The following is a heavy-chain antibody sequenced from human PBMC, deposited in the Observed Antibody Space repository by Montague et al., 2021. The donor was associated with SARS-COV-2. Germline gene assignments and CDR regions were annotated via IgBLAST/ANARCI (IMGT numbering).Heavy chain of an antibody. CDR2: ISYDGSNK. V-gene: IGHV3-30*04. CDR3: ARDIATLGRWLQVPWALYYYYGVDV. J-gene: IGHJ6*02. CDR1: GFTFSSYA. D-gene: IGHD5-24*01. Sequence: FLRLSCAASGFTFSSYAMHWVRQAPGKGLEWVAVISYDGSNKYYADSVKGRFTISRDNSKNTLYLQMNSLRAEDTAVYYCARDIATLGRWLQVPWALYYYYGVDVWGQGTTVTVSS.